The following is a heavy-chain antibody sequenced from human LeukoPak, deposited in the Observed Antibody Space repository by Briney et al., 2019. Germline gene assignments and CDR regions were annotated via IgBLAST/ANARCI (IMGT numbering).Heavy chain of an antibody. D-gene: IGHD3-16*01. V-gene: IGHV3-21*01. CDR1: GFPFSSYA. Sequence: PGGSLRLSCAAPGFPFSSYAMSWVRQAPGKRLEWVSVIGSDGRNIHYADSVKGRFTISRDNARDTLYLQMNSLGVDDTAVYYCARVRGGNWGRGTLVTVSS. CDR2: IGSDGRNI. CDR3: ARVRGGN. J-gene: IGHJ1*01.